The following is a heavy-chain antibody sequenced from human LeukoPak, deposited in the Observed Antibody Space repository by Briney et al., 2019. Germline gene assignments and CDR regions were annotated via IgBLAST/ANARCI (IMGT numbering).Heavy chain of an antibody. D-gene: IGHD2-15*01. V-gene: IGHV3-64*01. CDR2: ISSNGGST. Sequence: GGSLRLSCAASGFTFNSYAMHLVRQAPGKGLEYVSAISSNGGSTYYANSVKGRFTISRDNSKNTLYLQMGSLRAEDMAVYYCARETPSVAAFDYWGQGTLVTVSS. CDR3: ARETPSVAAFDY. CDR1: GFTFNSYA. J-gene: IGHJ4*02.